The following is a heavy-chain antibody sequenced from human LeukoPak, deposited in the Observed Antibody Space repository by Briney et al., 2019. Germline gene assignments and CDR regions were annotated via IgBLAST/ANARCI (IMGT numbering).Heavy chain of an antibody. V-gene: IGHV1-2*02. D-gene: IGHD1-26*01. Sequence: ASVKVSCKASGYTFTGYFMHWVRQAPGQGLEWVGWINPKSGGTNYAQKFQGRVTVTRDMSINTAYVELSRLTSDDTAVYYCVRSRFSLEGATTFDYWGQGSLVTVSS. CDR1: GYTFTGYF. CDR3: VRSRFSLEGATTFDY. J-gene: IGHJ4*02. CDR2: INPKSGGT.